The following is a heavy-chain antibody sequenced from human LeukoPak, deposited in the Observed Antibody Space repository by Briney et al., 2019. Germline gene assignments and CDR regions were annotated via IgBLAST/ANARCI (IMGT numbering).Heavy chain of an antibody. Sequence: SETLSLTCTVSGASISSGGYYWSWIRQQPGKGLEWIGYSHYSGATYYNTSLKSRVAISVDTSKNQFSLKLSSVTAADTAVYYCARDGPTSVLWGQGTLVTVSS. D-gene: IGHD1-1*01. CDR1: GASISSGGYY. V-gene: IGHV4-31*03. J-gene: IGHJ4*02. CDR3: ARDGPTSVL. CDR2: SHYSGAT.